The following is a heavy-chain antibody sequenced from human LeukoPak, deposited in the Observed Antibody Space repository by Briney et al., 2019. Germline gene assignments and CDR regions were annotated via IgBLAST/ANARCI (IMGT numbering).Heavy chain of an antibody. Sequence: PSETLSLTCTVSGGSISSYYWSWIRQPPGKGLEWIGYIYTSGSTNYNPSLKSRVTISVDTSKNQFSLKLSSVTAADTALYYCAKDQGSGHQLRRPGGFDPWGQGTLVTVSS. V-gene: IGHV4-4*09. D-gene: IGHD4-23*01. CDR1: GGSISSYY. J-gene: IGHJ5*02. CDR2: IYTSGST. CDR3: AKDQGSGHQLRRPGGFDP.